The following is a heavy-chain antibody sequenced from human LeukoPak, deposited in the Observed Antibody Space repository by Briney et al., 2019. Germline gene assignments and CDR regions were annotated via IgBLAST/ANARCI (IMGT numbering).Heavy chain of an antibody. CDR1: GGSISSSSYY. J-gene: IGHJ4*02. V-gene: IGHV4-39*01. Sequence: PSETLSLTCTVSGGSISSSSYYWGWIRQPPGKGLEWIGSIYYSGSTYYNPSLKGRVTISVDTSKNQFSLKLSSVTAADTAMYYRARHDIAAALVIDYWGQGTLVTVSS. CDR3: ARHDIAAALVIDY. D-gene: IGHD6-13*01. CDR2: IYYSGST.